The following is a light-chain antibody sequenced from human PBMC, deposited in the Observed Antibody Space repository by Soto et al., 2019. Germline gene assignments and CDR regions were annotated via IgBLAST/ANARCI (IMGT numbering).Light chain of an antibody. CDR1: QSISRY. CDR3: QQVYSTPLT. V-gene: IGKV1-39*01. Sequence: DIQMTQSPSSLSVSVGDRVTITCRASQSISRYLNWYQQKPGKAPKLLMYAASSLQGGVPSRFSGSASGTDFTLTISSLHPEDFATYYCQQVYSTPLTFGQGTKVEIK. J-gene: IGKJ1*01. CDR2: AAS.